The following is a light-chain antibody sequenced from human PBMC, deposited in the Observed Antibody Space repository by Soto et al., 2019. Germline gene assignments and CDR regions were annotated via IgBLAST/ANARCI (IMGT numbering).Light chain of an antibody. CDR2: GAS. Sequence: EIVLTQSPGTLSLSPWERATLSCRASQSVRSSYLAWYQQKPGQAPRLLIYGASSRATGIPDRFSGSGSGTDFSLTISRLEPEDFAVYYCQQYGNSPITFGQGTRLEIE. CDR3: QQYGNSPIT. CDR1: QSVRSSY. J-gene: IGKJ5*01. V-gene: IGKV3-20*01.